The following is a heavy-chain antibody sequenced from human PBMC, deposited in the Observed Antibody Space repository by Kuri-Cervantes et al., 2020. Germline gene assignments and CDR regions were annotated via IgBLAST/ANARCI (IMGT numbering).Heavy chain of an antibody. Sequence: GGSLRLSCAASGFTFSSYGMHWVRQAPGKGLEWVAVISYDGSNKYYADSVKGRFTISRDNFKNTLYLQMNSLRAEDTAVYYCARGVADFISQYYYGSGSWYGMDVWGQGTTVTVSS. V-gene: IGHV3-30*03. CDR1: GFTFSSYG. CDR3: ARGVADFISQYYYGSGSWYGMDV. J-gene: IGHJ6*02. CDR2: ISYDGSNK. D-gene: IGHD3-10*01.